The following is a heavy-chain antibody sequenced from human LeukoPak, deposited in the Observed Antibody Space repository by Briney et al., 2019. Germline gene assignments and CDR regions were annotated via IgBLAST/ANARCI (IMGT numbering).Heavy chain of an antibody. J-gene: IGHJ4*02. V-gene: IGHV3-30-3*01. CDR3: ARDHDSSGYYYVYFDY. Sequence: PGRSLRLSCAASGFTFSSYAMHWVRQAPGKGLEWVAVISYDGSNKYYADSVKGRFTISRDNSKNTLCLQMNSLRAEDTAVYYCARDHDSSGYYYVYFDYWGQGTLATVSS. D-gene: IGHD3-22*01. CDR1: GFTFSSYA. CDR2: ISYDGSNK.